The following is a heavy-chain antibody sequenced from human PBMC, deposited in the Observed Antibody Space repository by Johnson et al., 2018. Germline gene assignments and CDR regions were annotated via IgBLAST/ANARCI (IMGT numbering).Heavy chain of an antibody. D-gene: IGHD5-18*01. Sequence: QVQLVQSGGGVVQPGRSLRLSCSASGFTFSSYCMHWVRQAPGKGLEWVAVISYDGSNKYYADSVKGRFTISRDNSKNTLYLQMNSLRAEDTAVYYCAKENKGYSYAIYYDYYMDVWGKGTTVTVSS. CDR2: ISYDGSNK. CDR1: GFTFSSYC. J-gene: IGHJ6*03. V-gene: IGHV3-30*18. CDR3: AKENKGYSYAIYYDYYMDV.